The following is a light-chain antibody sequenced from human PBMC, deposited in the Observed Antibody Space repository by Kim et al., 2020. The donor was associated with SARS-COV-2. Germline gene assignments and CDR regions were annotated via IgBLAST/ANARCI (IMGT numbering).Light chain of an antibody. J-gene: IGLJ1*01. CDR1: SSDVGGYNY. V-gene: IGLV2-8*01. CDR2: EVS. Sequence: QSVTISCTGTSSDVGGYNYVSCYQQHPGKAPKLMIYEVSKRPSGVPDRFSGSKSGNTASLTVSGLQAEDEADYYCSSFAGSNNLYVFGTGTKVTVL. CDR3: SSFAGSNNLYV.